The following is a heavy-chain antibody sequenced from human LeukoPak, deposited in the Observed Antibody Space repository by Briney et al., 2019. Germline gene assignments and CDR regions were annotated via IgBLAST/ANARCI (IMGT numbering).Heavy chain of an antibody. Sequence: SETLSLTCTVSGGSISSGSYYWSWIRQPAGKGLEWIGRIYTSGSTNYHPSLKSRVTISVDTSKNQFSLKLSSVTAADTAVYYCARTLYYYDSSGYDTFDYWGQGTLVTVSS. CDR1: GGSISSGSYY. CDR3: ARTLYYYDSSGYDTFDY. D-gene: IGHD3-22*01. J-gene: IGHJ4*02. V-gene: IGHV4-61*02. CDR2: IYTSGST.